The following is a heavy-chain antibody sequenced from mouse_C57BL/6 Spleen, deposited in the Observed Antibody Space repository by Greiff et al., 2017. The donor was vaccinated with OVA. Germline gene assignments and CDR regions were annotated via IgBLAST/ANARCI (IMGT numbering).Heavy chain of an antibody. CDR1: GYTFTDYY. V-gene: IGHV1-26*01. CDR3: ARSVKGCFDY. CDR2: INPNNGGT. D-gene: IGHD3-3*01. Sequence: VQLQQSGPELVKPGASVKISCKASGYTFTDYYMNWVKQSHGKSLEWIGDINPNNGGTSYNQKFKGKATLTVDKSSSTAYMELRSLTSEDSAVYYCARSVKGCFDYWGQGTTLTVSS. J-gene: IGHJ2*01.